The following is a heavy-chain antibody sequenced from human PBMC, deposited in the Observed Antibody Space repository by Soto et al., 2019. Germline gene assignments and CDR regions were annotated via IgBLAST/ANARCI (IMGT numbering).Heavy chain of an antibody. J-gene: IGHJ6*02. CDR1: GFTFSSYW. CDR2: INSDGSST. Sequence: GSLRLSCAASGFTFSSYWMHWVRQAPGKGLVWVSRINSDGSSTSYADSVKGRFTISRDNAKNTLYLQMNSLRAEDTAVYYCARVSSYGDYDLYYYGMDVWGQGTTVTVSS. D-gene: IGHD4-17*01. CDR3: ARVSSYGDYDLYYYGMDV. V-gene: IGHV3-74*01.